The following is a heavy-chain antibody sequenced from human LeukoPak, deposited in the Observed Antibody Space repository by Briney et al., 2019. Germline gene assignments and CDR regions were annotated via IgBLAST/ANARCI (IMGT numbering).Heavy chain of an antibody. V-gene: IGHV4-39*01. CDR2: IYYSGST. CDR1: GGSISSSSYY. CDR3: ARQWIQLWTIFDY. J-gene: IGHJ4*02. Sequence: SETLSLTCTVSGGSISSSSYYWGWIRQPPGKGLEWIGSIYYSGSTYYNPSLKSRVTISVDTSKNQFSLQLSSVTAADTAVYYCARQWIQLWTIFDYWGQGTLVTVSS. D-gene: IGHD5-18*01.